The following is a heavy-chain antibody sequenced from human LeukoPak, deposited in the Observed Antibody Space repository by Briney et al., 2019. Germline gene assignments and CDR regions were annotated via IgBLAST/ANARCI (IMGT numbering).Heavy chain of an antibody. V-gene: IGHV1-69*13. Sequence: SVKVSCKASGGTFSSYAINWVRQAPGQGLEWMGGIIPIFGTANYAQKFQGRVTITADESTCTAYMELSSLRSEDTAVYYCARGSTGIYYYYGMDVWGQGTTVTVSS. CDR1: GGTFSSYA. D-gene: IGHD3-10*01. J-gene: IGHJ6*02. CDR2: IIPIFGTA. CDR3: ARGSTGIYYYYGMDV.